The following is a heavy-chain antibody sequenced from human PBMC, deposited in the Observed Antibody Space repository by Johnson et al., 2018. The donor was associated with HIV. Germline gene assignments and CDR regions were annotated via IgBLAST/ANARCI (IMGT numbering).Heavy chain of an antibody. D-gene: IGHD2-2*01. CDR3: ARAGIVVLPAGAFDI. CDR2: ISYDGSNK. Sequence: QVQLVESGGGLVQPGGSLRLSCAASGFTFSTYGMHWVRQAPGKGLEWVAVISYDGSNKYYADSVKGRFTISRDNSKNTLYLQMNSLRAEDAAVYYCARAGIVVLPAGAFDIWGQGTMVSVSS. J-gene: IGHJ3*02. V-gene: IGHV3-30*03. CDR1: GFTFSTYG.